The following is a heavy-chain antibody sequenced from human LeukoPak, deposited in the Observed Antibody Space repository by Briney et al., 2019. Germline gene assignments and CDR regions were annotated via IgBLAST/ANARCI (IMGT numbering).Heavy chain of an antibody. D-gene: IGHD3-16*02. CDR2: IYWDDDK. CDR1: GFSLSTSGVG. CDR3: AHSPPYVWGSYREFDY. Sequence: SGPTLVNHTQALTLTCTFSGFSLSTSGVGVGWIRQPPGKALEWLALIYWDDDKRYSPSLKSRLTITKDTSKNQVVLTMTNMDPVDTATYYCAHSPPYVWGSYREFDYWGQGTLVTVSS. V-gene: IGHV2-5*02. J-gene: IGHJ4*02.